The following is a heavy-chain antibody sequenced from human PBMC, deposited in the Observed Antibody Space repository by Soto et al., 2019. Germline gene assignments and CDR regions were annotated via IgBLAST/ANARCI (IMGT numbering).Heavy chain of an antibody. CDR2: ISWNSGSI. Sequence: GGSLRLSCAASGFTFDDYAMHWVRQAPGKGLEWVSGISWNSGSIGYADSVKGRFTISRDNAKNSLYLQMNSLRAEDTALYYCAKVDFNYDYIWGSYRYPVGAFDIWGQGTMVTVSS. D-gene: IGHD3-16*02. V-gene: IGHV3-9*01. J-gene: IGHJ3*02. CDR3: AKVDFNYDYIWGSYRYPVGAFDI. CDR1: GFTFDDYA.